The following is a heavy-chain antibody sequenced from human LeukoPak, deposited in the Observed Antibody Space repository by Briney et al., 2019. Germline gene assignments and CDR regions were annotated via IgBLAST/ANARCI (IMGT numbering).Heavy chain of an antibody. V-gene: IGHV4-39*07. CDR2: INHSGST. Sequence: PSETLSLTCTVSGGSISSSSYYWGWIRQPPGRGLEWIGEINHSGSTNYNPSLKSRVTISVDTSKNQFSLKLSSVTAADTAVYYCARGCYGLQYYFDYWGQGTLVTVSS. CDR3: ARGCYGLQYYFDY. CDR1: GGSISSSSYY. D-gene: IGHD4-11*01. J-gene: IGHJ4*02.